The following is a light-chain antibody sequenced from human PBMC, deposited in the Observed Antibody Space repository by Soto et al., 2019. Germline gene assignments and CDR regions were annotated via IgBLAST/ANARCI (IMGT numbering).Light chain of an antibody. V-gene: IGKV1-27*01. Sequence: DLPMTQSPSSLSASVGDRVTITCRASQGISNYLAWYQQKPGKVPKLLIYAASTLQSGVPSRFSGSGSGTDFTLTINSLQPEDVATYYCQKYNSAPPLTFGGGTKVDIK. CDR1: QGISNY. CDR3: QKYNSAPPLT. CDR2: AAS. J-gene: IGKJ4*01.